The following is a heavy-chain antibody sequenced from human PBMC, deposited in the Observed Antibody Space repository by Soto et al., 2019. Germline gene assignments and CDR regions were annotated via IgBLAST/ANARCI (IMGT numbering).Heavy chain of an antibody. CDR2: IYYSGST. CDR3: ARHGPMGGDFDY. V-gene: IGHV4-59*08. J-gene: IGHJ4*02. Sequence: SGTLSLTCTVSGGSISSYYWSWIRQPPGKGLEWIGYIYYSGSTNYNPSLKSRVTISVDTSKNQFSLKLSSVTAADTAVYYCARHGPMGGDFDYWGQGTLVTVSS. D-gene: IGHD2-21*01. CDR1: GGSISSYY.